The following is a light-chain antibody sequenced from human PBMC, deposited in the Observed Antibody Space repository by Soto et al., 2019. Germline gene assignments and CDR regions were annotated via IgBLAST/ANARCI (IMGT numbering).Light chain of an antibody. CDR2: GAS. CDR3: QHTFNSPPWT. J-gene: IGKJ1*01. Sequence: DIHMTQSPSSLSASVGDTVTITCRASQNIDMYLNWYQQKPGKAPRVLISGASNLQSGVPSRFSGSGSGTDFTLTIISLQSEDFASYFCQHTFNSPPWTFGQGTKVEVK. V-gene: IGKV1-39*01. CDR1: QNIDMY.